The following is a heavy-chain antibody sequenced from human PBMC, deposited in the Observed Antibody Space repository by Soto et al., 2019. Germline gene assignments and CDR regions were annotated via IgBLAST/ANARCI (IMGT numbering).Heavy chain of an antibody. J-gene: IGHJ4*02. D-gene: IGHD3-10*01. Sequence: ASVKVSCKSSGGTFRNHVFNWVRQAPGQGLEWMGGIIPIIGTPNYAQKFQGRVTITADASTNTVYLEVSSLRSQDTAVYYCARDLEFRDGNISHLDYWGQGTLVTVSS. V-gene: IGHV1-69*13. CDR3: ARDLEFRDGNISHLDY. CDR1: GGTFRNHV. CDR2: IIPIIGTP.